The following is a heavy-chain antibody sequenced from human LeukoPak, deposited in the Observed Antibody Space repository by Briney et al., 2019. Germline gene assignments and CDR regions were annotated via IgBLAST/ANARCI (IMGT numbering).Heavy chain of an antibody. CDR2: ISASGGST. V-gene: IGHV3-23*01. J-gene: IGHJ4*02. CDR3: APNWNLDY. CDR1: GLTFSSYA. Sequence: GGSLRLSCVVSGLTFSSYAMSWVRQARGKGVDWVSAISASGGSTYSADSVKGRFTISRDNSKNTVYLQLNSLRGEDTAIYYCAPNWNLDYWGQGSLVTVSS. D-gene: IGHD1-1*01.